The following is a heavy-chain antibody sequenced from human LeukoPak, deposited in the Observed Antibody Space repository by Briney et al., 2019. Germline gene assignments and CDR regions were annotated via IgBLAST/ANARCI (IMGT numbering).Heavy chain of an antibody. Sequence: GGSLRLSCAASGFTFSSYGMHWVRQAPGKGLERVAVIWYDGSNKYYADSVKGRFTISRDNSKNTLYLQMNSLRAEDTAVYYCARAPDYGDYGTDYWGQGTRVTVSS. V-gene: IGHV3-33*01. D-gene: IGHD4-17*01. J-gene: IGHJ4*02. CDR1: GFTFSSYG. CDR2: IWYDGSNK. CDR3: ARAPDYGDYGTDY.